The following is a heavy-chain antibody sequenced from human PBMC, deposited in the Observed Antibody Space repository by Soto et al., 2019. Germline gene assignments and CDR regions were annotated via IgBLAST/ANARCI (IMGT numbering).Heavy chain of an antibody. V-gene: IGHV3-30*18. CDR1: GLTLSSYG. J-gene: IGHJ6*02. Sequence: GGSLRLSCAASGLTLSSYGMHWVRQAPGKGLEWVAVISYDGSNKYYGDSVKGRFTISRDNSKNTLYLQMNSLRAEDTAVYYCAKDHSDTVVYGMDVWGQGTTVTVSS. D-gene: IGHD3-16*02. CDR2: ISYDGSNK. CDR3: AKDHSDTVVYGMDV.